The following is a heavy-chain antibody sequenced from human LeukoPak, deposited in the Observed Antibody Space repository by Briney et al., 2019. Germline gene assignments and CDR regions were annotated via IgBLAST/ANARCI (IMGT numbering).Heavy chain of an antibody. V-gene: IGHV3-48*01. J-gene: IGHJ4*02. Sequence: GSLRLSCAASGFTFSSYSMNWVRQAPGKGLEWVSYISGSSSTTYYADSVKGRVTISRDNAKKSLYLQMNILRAEDTAVYYCASADGSWGQGTLVTVSS. CDR1: GFTFSSYS. D-gene: IGHD1-26*01. CDR2: ISGSSSTT. CDR3: ASADGS.